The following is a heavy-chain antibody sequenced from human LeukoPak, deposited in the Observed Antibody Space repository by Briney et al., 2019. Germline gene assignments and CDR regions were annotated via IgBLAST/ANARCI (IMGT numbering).Heavy chain of an antibody. CDR3: ARGVTYYYGSGSYYSPSINY. V-gene: IGHV3-53*05. CDR2: IYSGGST. D-gene: IGHD3-10*01. Sequence: GGSLRLSCAASGFTVSSNYMSWVRQAPGKGLEWGSVIYSGGSTYYADSVKGRFTISRDNSKNTLYLQMNSLRAEDTAVYYCARGVTYYYGSGSYYSPSINYWGQGTLVTVSS. CDR1: GFTVSSNY. J-gene: IGHJ4*02.